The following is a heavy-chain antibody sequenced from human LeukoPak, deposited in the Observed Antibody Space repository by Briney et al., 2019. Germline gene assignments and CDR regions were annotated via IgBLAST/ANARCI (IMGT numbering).Heavy chain of an antibody. CDR2: ITTINDI. V-gene: IGHV3-21*04. Sequence: KPGGSLRLSCAASGFTFSSYSMTWVRQAPGKGLEWVSSITTINDIYYSDSVKGRFTISRDNSKSTLYLQMDSLRAEDTAVYYCAKDGGSYTGYFDYWGPGTLVTVSS. D-gene: IGHD1-26*01. J-gene: IGHJ4*02. CDR3: AKDGGSYTGYFDY. CDR1: GFTFSSYS.